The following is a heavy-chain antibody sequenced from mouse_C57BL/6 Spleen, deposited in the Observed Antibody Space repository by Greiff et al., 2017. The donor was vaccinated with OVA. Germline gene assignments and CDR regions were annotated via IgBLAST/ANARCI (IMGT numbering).Heavy chain of an antibody. Sequence: VKLQESGPGLVQPSQSLSITCTVSGFSLTSYGVHWVRQSPGKGLEWLGVIWSGGSTDYNAAFISRLSISKDNSKSQVFFKMNSLQADDTAIYYCARTHSNYAAYAMDYWGQGTSVTVSS. J-gene: IGHJ4*01. CDR3: ARTHSNYAAYAMDY. CDR1: GFSLTSYG. CDR2: IWSGGST. V-gene: IGHV2-2*01. D-gene: IGHD2-5*01.